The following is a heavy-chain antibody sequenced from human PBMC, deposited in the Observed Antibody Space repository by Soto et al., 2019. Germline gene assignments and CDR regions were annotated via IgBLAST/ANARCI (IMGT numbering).Heavy chain of an antibody. Sequence: QITLKESGPTLVKPTQPLTLTCTFSGFSLSTSGVGVGWIRQPPGKALEWLALIYWDDDKRYSPSLKSRLTIPKDTPKNQVLLTMATIDPVDTATSYCAHTLRPLLLGFGELLPHFDYWGQGTLVTVSS. CDR2: IYWDDDK. J-gene: IGHJ4*02. CDR3: AHTLRPLLLGFGELLPHFDY. CDR1: GFSLSTSGVG. V-gene: IGHV2-5*02. D-gene: IGHD3-10*01.